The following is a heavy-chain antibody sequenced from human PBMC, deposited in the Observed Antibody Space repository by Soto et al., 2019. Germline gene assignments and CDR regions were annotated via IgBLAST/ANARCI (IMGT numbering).Heavy chain of an antibody. J-gene: IGHJ4*02. D-gene: IGHD3-16*01. Sequence: GGSLRLSCAASGFSFSSYVMAWVRQAPGKGLEWVSAMSGSGGSTYYTDSVKGRFTISRDNSRNTVYLQMNSLRADDTAVYYCAKDRLAGGFDYWGQGTLVTVSS. CDR3: AKDRLAGGFDY. CDR2: MSGSGGST. CDR1: GFSFSSYV. V-gene: IGHV3-23*01.